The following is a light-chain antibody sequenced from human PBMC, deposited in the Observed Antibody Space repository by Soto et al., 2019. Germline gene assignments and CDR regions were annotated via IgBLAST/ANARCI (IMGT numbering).Light chain of an antibody. CDR3: QQFGSSPGFT. Sequence: EIVLTQSPGTLSLSPGERATLSCRASQSINSRYLAWYQQKPGQAPRLLIYGASSRATGIPDRFSGSGSGTYFTLTISRLEPEDFAVYYCQQFGSSPGFTFVPGTKVDIK. CDR1: QSINSRY. J-gene: IGKJ3*01. CDR2: GAS. V-gene: IGKV3-20*01.